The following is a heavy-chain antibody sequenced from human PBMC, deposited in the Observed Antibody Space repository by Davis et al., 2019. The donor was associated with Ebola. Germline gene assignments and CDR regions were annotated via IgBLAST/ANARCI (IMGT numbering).Heavy chain of an antibody. D-gene: IGHD3-16*01. Sequence: GGSLRLSCAVSGFPFSSYAMHWVRQAPGKGLEWVAYIYSDGNYRQYADSVRGRLTISRDNSKNTLFLQMNSLRAEDAAVYYCARSYPDYWGQGTLVTVSS. CDR3: ARSYPDY. CDR1: GFPFSSYA. CDR2: IYSDGNYR. V-gene: IGHV3-30*02. J-gene: IGHJ4*02.